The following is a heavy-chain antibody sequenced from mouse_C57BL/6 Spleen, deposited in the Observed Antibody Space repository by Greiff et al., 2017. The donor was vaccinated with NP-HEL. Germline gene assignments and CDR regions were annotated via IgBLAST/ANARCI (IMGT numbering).Heavy chain of an antibody. CDR1: GYTFTSYW. D-gene: IGHD2-3*01. V-gene: IGHV1-59*01. CDR2: IDPSDSYT. Sequence: QVQLQQPGAELVRPGTSVKLSCKASGYTFTSYWMHWVKQRPGQGLEWIGVIDPSDSYTNYNQKFKGKATLTVDTSSSTAYMQLSSLTSEDSAVYYCASQDDGYPFDYWGQGTTLTVSS. CDR3: ASQDDGYPFDY. J-gene: IGHJ2*01.